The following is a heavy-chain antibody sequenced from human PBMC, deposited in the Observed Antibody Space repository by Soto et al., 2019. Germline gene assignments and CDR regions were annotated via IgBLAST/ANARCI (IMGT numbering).Heavy chain of an antibody. J-gene: IGHJ4*02. CDR2: ISGGGDTT. D-gene: IGHD3-10*01. CDR3: AKGRGGSGSLTPRVDF. Sequence: EVQLLESGGGLVQPGGSLRLSCAAAGFTFNNYAMTWVRQAPGKGLEWVSAISGGGDTTSYADSVKGRFTVSRDGSKNTLYLQISSLRAEDTALYYCAKGRGGSGSLTPRVDFWGAGTLVTVSS. V-gene: IGHV3-23*01. CDR1: GFTFNNYA.